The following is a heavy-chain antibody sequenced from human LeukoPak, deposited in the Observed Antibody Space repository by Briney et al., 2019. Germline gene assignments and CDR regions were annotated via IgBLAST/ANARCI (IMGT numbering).Heavy chain of an antibody. CDR3: AREARLRYFDWLLAG. D-gene: IGHD3-9*01. V-gene: IGHV4-61*02. CDR1: GGSISSGSYY. CDR2: SYTSGST. J-gene: IGHJ4*02. Sequence: SQTLSLTCTVSGGSISSGSYYCSWIRQPAGKGLEWIGRSYTSGSTNYNPSLKSRVTISVDTSKNQFSLTLSSVTAADTAVYYCAREARLRYFDWLLAGWGQGTLVTVSS.